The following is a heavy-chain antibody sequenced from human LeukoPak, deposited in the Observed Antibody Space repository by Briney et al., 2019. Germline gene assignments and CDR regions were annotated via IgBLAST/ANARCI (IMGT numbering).Heavy chain of an antibody. J-gene: IGHJ2*01. CDR1: GYSFTSYW. CDR3: ARVEMVTDWYFDL. CDR2: IDPSDSYT. V-gene: IGHV5-10-1*01. Sequence: GESQKISCKGSGYSFTSYWISWVRQMPGKGLEWMGRIDPSDSYTNYSPSFQGHVTISADKSISTAYLQWSSLKASDTAMYYCARVEMVTDWYFDLWGRGTLVTVSS. D-gene: IGHD5-24*01.